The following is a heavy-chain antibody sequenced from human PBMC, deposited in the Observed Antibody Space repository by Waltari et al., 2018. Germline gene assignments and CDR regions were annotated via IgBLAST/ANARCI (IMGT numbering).Heavy chain of an antibody. D-gene: IGHD4-17*01. CDR3: ARGQYDYGDYSFDY. V-gene: IGHV1-2*02. CDR1: GYTFSGHY. CDR2: VNPNSGCT. J-gene: IGHJ4*02. Sequence: VQLVQSGTEVKKTGASVKVSCKASGYTFSGHYMNREGQDPGQGIEGMGWVNPNSGCTNYARNFQGRVTMTRDTSISTTYMELSRLRSDDTAVYYCARGQYDYGDYSFDYWCQGTLVTVSS.